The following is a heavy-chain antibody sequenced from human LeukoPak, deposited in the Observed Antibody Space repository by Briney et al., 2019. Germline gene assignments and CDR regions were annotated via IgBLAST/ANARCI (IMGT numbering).Heavy chain of an antibody. Sequence: ASVKVSCKASGYTFTSYGISWVRQAPGQGLEWMGWISAYNGNTNYAQKLQGRVTMTTDTSTSTAYMELRSLRSDDTAVYYCARTLPPYDFWSGYYTTDYYYMDVWGKGITVTVSS. CDR3: ARTLPPYDFWSGYYTTDYYYMDV. CDR2: ISAYNGNT. D-gene: IGHD3-3*01. V-gene: IGHV1-18*01. J-gene: IGHJ6*03. CDR1: GYTFTSYG.